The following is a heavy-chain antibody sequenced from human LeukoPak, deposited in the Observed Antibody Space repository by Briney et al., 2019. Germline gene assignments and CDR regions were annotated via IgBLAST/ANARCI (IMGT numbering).Heavy chain of an antibody. CDR2: IYYSGST. V-gene: IGHV4-30-4*01. D-gene: IGHD5-18*01. J-gene: IGHJ3*02. CDR3: ARDTARSDAFDI. Sequence: SETLSITCTVSGGSISSGDYYWSWIRQPPGKGLEWIGYIYYSGSTYYNPSLKSRVTISVDTSKNQFSLKLSSVTAADTAVYYCARDTARSDAFDIWGQGTMVTVSS. CDR1: GGSISSGDYY.